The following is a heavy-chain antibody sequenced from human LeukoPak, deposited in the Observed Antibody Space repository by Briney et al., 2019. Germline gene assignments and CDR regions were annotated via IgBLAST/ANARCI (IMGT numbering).Heavy chain of an antibody. CDR1: GFTFSSNY. CDR3: AREGYSSGYYDY. V-gene: IGHV3-53*01. CDR2: IYSGGST. J-gene: IGHJ4*02. Sequence: GGSLRLSCAASGFTFSSNYMSWVRQAPGKGLEWVSVIYSGGSTYYADSVKGRFTISRDNSKNTLYLQMNSLRAEDTAVYYCAREGYSSGYYDYWGQGTLVTVSS. D-gene: IGHD3-22*01.